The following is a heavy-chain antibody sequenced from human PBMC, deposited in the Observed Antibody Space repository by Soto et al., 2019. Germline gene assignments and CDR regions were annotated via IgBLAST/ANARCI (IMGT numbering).Heavy chain of an antibody. V-gene: IGHV1-69*13. Sequence: GASVKVSCKASGGTFSSYAISWVRQAPGQGLEWMGGIIPIFGTANYAQKFQGRVTITADESTSTAYMEPSSLRSEDTAVYYCARRAGRYYDSSGFAFDYWGQGTLVTVSS. CDR3: ARRAGRYYDSSGFAFDY. CDR2: IIPIFGTA. CDR1: GGTFSSYA. D-gene: IGHD3-22*01. J-gene: IGHJ4*02.